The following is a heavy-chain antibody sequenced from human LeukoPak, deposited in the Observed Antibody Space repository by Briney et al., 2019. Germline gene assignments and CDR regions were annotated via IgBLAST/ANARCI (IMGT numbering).Heavy chain of an antibody. CDR2: ISGSGGST. V-gene: IGHV3-23*01. CDR1: GFTFSSYA. D-gene: IGHD1-1*01. CDR3: AKLPGYRPADPFDY. J-gene: IGHJ4*02. Sequence: PAGGSLRLSCAASGFTFSSYAMSWVRQAPGKGLEWVSAISGSGGSTYYADSVKGRFTISRDNSKNTLYLQMNSLRAEGTAVYYCAKLPGYRPADPFDYWGQGTLVTVSS.